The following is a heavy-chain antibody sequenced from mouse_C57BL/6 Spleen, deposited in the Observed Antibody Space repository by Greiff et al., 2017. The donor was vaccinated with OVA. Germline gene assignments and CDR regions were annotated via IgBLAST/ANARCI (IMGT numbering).Heavy chain of an antibody. CDR1: GYSITSGYY. V-gene: IGHV3-6*01. CDR3: ARGYDYDGYFDV. J-gene: IGHJ1*03. Sequence: EVKLVESGPGLVKPSQSLSLTCSVTGYSITSGYYWNWIRQFPGNKLEWMGYISYDGSNHYNPSLKNRISITRDTTKNQFFLKLNSVTTEDTAAYYCARGYDYDGYFDVWGTGTTVTVSS. CDR2: ISYDGSN. D-gene: IGHD2-4*01.